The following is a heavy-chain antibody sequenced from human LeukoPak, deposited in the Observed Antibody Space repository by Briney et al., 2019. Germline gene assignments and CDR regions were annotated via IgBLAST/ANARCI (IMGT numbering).Heavy chain of an antibody. CDR2: ISGSGDST. Sequence: PGGSLRLSCAASRFTFSTYAMNWVRQAPGKGLEWVSGISGSGDSTYYADSVKGRFTISRDNSKNTLYLQMNSLRAEDTALYYCAKRVHSSSWYAASDSWGQGTLVTVSS. D-gene: IGHD6-13*01. J-gene: IGHJ4*02. V-gene: IGHV3-23*01. CDR1: RFTFSTYA. CDR3: AKRVHSSSWYAASDS.